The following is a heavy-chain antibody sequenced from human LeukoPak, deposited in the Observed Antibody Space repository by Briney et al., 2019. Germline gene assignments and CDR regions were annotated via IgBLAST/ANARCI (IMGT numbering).Heavy chain of an antibody. D-gene: IGHD3-10*01. J-gene: IGHJ4*02. CDR1: GYSISSGYY. CDR2: IYHSGST. CDR3: ARDSYYYGSGSYYIDY. V-gene: IGHV4-38-2*02. Sequence: SETLSLTCTVSGYSISSGYYWGWIRQPPGKGLEWIGSIYHSGSTYYNPSLKSRVTISVDTSKNQFSLKLRSVTAADTAVYYCARDSYYYGSGSYYIDYWGQGTLVTVSS.